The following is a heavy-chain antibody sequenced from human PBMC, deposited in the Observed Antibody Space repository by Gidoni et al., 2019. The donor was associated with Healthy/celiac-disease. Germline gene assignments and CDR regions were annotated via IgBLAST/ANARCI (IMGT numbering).Heavy chain of an antibody. CDR3: ARGGSGWYFDY. CDR2: IYSGGST. D-gene: IGHD6-19*01. Sequence: EVQLLASGVGLIQPGVSLRISCAASGFTVSSNYMSWVRQAPGKGLEWVSVIYSGGSTYYADSVKGRFTISRDNSKNTLYLQMNSLRAEDTAVYYCARGGSGWYFDYWGQGTLVTVSS. CDR1: GFTVSSNY. V-gene: IGHV3-53*01. J-gene: IGHJ4*02.